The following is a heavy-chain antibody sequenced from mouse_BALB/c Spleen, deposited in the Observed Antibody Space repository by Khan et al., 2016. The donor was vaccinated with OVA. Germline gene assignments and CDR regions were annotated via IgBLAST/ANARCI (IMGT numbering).Heavy chain of an antibody. CDR2: ISYSGST. J-gene: IGHJ3*01. CDR1: GYSITSDYA. Sequence: EVQLQESGPGLVKPSQSLSLTCTVTGYSITSDYAWNWIRQFPGNKLEWMGYISYSGSTSYNPSLKSRISITRDTTKNQFFLQWNSVPTEDTATEDCARGGFADWGQGTLVTVSA. CDR3: ARGGFAD. V-gene: IGHV3-2*02.